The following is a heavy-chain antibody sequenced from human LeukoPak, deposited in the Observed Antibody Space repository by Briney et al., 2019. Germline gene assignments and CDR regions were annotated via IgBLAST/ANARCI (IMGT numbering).Heavy chain of an antibody. Sequence: GGSLRLSCAASGFTFSNYELSWVRQAPGKGLEWLSYISSTATIIYYADSVKGRFTISRDNAKNSLYLQMNSLSAEDTAVYYCASRALIEAGKGYYFDYWGQGTLVTVSS. CDR1: GFTFSNYE. D-gene: IGHD6-13*01. J-gene: IGHJ4*02. CDR2: ISSTATII. V-gene: IGHV3-48*03. CDR3: ASRALIEAGKGYYFDY.